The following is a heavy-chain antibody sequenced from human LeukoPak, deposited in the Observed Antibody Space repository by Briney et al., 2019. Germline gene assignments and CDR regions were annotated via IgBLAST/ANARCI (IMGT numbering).Heavy chain of an antibody. J-gene: IGHJ4*02. D-gene: IGHD2-8*01. CDR2: IYYSWST. CDR3: ARAEYCTNGVCYYFDY. CDR1: GGSISSYY. Sequence: SSETLSLTCTVSGGSISSYYWSWIRQPPGKGLEWIGYIYYSWSTNYHPSLKSRDTISVDTSKNQFSLKLSSVTAADTAVYYCARAEYCTNGVCYYFDYWGQGTLVTVSS. V-gene: IGHV4-59*01.